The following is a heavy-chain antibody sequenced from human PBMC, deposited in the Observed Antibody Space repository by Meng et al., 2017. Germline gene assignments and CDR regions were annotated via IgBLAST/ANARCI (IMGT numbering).Heavy chain of an antibody. J-gene: IGHJ4*02. D-gene: IGHD3-10*01. CDR2: ISYDGSNK. CDR1: GFTFSSYA. CDR3: ARDGYYYGSGSLDY. Sequence: GESLKISRAASGFTFSSYAMHWVRQAPGKGLEWVAVISYDGSNKYYADSVKGRFTISRDNSKNTLYLQMNSLRAEDTAVYYCARDGYYYGSGSLDYWGQGTLVTVSS. V-gene: IGHV3-30*04.